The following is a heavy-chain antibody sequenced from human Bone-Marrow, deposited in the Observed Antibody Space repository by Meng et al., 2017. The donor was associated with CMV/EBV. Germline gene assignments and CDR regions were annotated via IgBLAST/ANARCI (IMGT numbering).Heavy chain of an antibody. CDR2: IWYDGSNK. D-gene: IGHD3-22*01. V-gene: IGHV3-33*01. J-gene: IGHJ4*02. CDR1: GFIFSVYD. CDR3: TVRFDY. Sequence: GGSLRLSCAASGFIFSVYDMHWVRQAPGKGLEWVAVIWYDGSNKYYADSVKGRFTISRDNSKNTLYLQMNSLRAEDTAVYYCTVRFDYWGQGTLVTVSS.